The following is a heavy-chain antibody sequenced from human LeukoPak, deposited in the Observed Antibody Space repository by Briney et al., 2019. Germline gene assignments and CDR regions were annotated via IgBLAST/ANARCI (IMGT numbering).Heavy chain of an antibody. V-gene: IGHV4-59*01. J-gene: IGHJ2*01. CDR1: GGSINSYY. CDR2: VHHRGST. CDR3: ARGGPHWYFDL. Sequence: PSETLSLTCIVSGGSINSYYWSWIRQPPGKGLEWIGYVHHRGSTSYNPSLKSRVTISEDTSKNQFSLNLKSVTAADTAVYFCARGGPHWYFDLWGRGTLVTVSS. D-gene: IGHD3-10*01.